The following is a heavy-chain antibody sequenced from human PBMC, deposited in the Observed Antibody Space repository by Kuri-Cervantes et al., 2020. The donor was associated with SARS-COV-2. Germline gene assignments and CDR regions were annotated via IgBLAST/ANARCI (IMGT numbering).Heavy chain of an antibody. CDR3: AKGYDCPDY. CDR1: GFTFSTYG. Sequence: GESLKISCAASGFTFSTYGMHWVRQPPGKGLEWVSFIQDDGGNEYHADSVKGRSTISRDNSKNTLYLQMDSLRAEDTAVYYCAKGYDCPDYWGQGTLVTVSS. J-gene: IGHJ4*02. CDR2: IQDDGGNE. D-gene: IGHD3-3*01. V-gene: IGHV3-30*02.